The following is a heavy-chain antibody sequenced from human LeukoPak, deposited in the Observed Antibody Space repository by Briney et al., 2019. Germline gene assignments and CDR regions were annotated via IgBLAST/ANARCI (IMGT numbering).Heavy chain of an antibody. V-gene: IGHV3-30-3*01. J-gene: IGHJ4*02. CDR2: ISYDGSNK. Sequence: GGSLRLSCAASGFTFSSYAMHWVRQAPGKGLEWVAVISYDGSNKYYADSVKGRFTISRDNSKNTLYLQMSSLRAEDTAVYYCARESLGAPSGYHDLWGQGTLVTVSS. D-gene: IGHD3-22*01. CDR1: GFTFSSYA. CDR3: ARESLGAPSGYHDL.